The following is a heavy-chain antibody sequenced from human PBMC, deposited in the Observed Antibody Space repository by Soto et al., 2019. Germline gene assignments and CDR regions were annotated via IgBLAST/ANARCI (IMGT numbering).Heavy chain of an antibody. V-gene: IGHV3-30-3*01. CDR3: ASLIAVAGIGDDFDY. Sequence: GGSLRLSCAASGFTFSSYAMHWVRQAPGKGLEWVAVISYDGSNKYYADSVKGRFTISRDNSKNTLYLQMNSLRAEDTAVYYCASLIAVAGIGDDFDYWGQGTLVTVSS. CDR1: GFTFSSYA. D-gene: IGHD6-19*01. J-gene: IGHJ4*02. CDR2: ISYDGSNK.